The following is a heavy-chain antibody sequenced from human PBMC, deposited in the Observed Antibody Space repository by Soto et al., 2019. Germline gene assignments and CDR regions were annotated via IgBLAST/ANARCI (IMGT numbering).Heavy chain of an antibody. CDR2: INAGNGNT. Sequence: ASVKVSCKASGYTFTSYAMHWVRQAPGQRLEWMGWINAGNGNTKYSQKFQGRVTITRDTSASTAYMELSSLRSEDTAVYYCASARGNTYYYDSSGYQPLDYRGQGTLVTGYS. CDR3: ASARGNTYYYDSSGYQPLDY. J-gene: IGHJ4*02. V-gene: IGHV1-3*01. D-gene: IGHD3-22*01. CDR1: GYTFTSYA.